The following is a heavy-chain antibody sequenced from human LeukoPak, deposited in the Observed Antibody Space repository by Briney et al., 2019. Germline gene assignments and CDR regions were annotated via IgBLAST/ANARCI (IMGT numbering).Heavy chain of an antibody. V-gene: IGHV3-7*01. CDR2: IKQDGSEK. Sequence: GSLLLSCAASGFPFSSYWMSWVRPAPGKGLEWVANIKQDGSEKYYVDSVRGRFIISRDNAKNSLYLQMNSLRAEDTALYYCTRRSGNDYWGQGTLVTVSS. D-gene: IGHD4-23*01. CDR1: GFPFSSYW. CDR3: TRRSGNDY. J-gene: IGHJ4*02.